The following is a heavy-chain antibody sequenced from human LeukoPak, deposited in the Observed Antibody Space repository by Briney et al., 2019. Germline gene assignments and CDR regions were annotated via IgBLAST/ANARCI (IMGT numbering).Heavy chain of an antibody. D-gene: IGHD2-2*01. J-gene: IGHJ4*02. Sequence: GGSLRLSCAASGFTFSSYAMSWVRQAPGKGLKWVSGISDSGSSTYYADSVKGRFTISRDNFKNTLFLQMSSLRAEDTAIYYCAKKTSYHFDYWGQGTLVTVSS. CDR1: GFTFSSYA. V-gene: IGHV3-23*01. CDR3: AKKTSYHFDY. CDR2: ISDSGSST.